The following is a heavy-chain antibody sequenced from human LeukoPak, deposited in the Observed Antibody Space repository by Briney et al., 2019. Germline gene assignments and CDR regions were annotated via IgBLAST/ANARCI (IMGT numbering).Heavy chain of an antibody. Sequence: GGSLRLSCAASGFTVSSNYMSWVRQAPGKGLEWVSYISSSGKTIYYADSVKGRFTISRDNAKNSLFLQMNSLRAEDTAVYYCGRSGFCNSVSCYGLDLWGQGTLVTVSS. CDR1: GFTVSSNY. J-gene: IGHJ4*02. CDR3: GRSGFCNSVSCYGLDL. V-gene: IGHV3-11*04. CDR2: ISSSGKTI. D-gene: IGHD2-2*01.